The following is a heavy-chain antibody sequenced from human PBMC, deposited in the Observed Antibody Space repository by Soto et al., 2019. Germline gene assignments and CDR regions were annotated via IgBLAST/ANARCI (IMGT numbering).Heavy chain of an antibody. CDR3: ANGKGRS. J-gene: IGHJ5*02. CDR1: GFTFSSYG. V-gene: IGHV3-30*18. Sequence: QVQLVESGGGVVQPGRSLRLSCAASGFTFSSYGMHWVRQAPGKGLEWVAVISYDGSDKYYADSVKGRFTISRDNSKNTLYLQMNSLRAEDTAVYYCANGKGRSWGQGTLVTVSS. CDR2: ISYDGSDK.